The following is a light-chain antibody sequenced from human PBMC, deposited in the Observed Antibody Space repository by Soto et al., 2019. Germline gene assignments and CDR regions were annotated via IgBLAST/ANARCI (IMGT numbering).Light chain of an antibody. CDR2: GAS. CDR1: QSVSSN. V-gene: IGKV3-15*01. CDR3: QQYNNWPLA. J-gene: IGKJ4*01. Sequence: EIVMTQSPATLSLSPGERATLSCRASQSVSSNLACYQQKPGQAPRLLIYGASTRATGIPARFSGSGSGTEFTLTISSLQSEDFAVYYCQQYNNWPLAFGGGTKV.